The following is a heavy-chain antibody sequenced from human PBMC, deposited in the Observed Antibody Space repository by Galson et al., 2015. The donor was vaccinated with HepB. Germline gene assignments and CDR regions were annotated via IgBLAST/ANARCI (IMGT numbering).Heavy chain of an antibody. J-gene: IGHJ4*02. CDR1: GFTFSSYA. D-gene: IGHD1-26*01. CDR3: AKDWSHSGSYYYPYYFDY. Sequence: SLRLSCAASGFTFSSYAMSWVRQAPGKGLEWVSAISGSGGSTYYADSVKGRFTISRDNSKNTLYLQMNSLRAEDTAVYYCAKDWSHSGSYYYPYYFDYWGQGTLVTVSS. CDR2: ISGSGGST. V-gene: IGHV3-23*01.